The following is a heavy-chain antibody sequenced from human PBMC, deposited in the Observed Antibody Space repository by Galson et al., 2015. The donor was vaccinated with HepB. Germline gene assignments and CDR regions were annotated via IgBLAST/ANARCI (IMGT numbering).Heavy chain of an antibody. CDR2: ISYDGSNK. J-gene: IGHJ4*02. CDR1: GFTFSSYA. V-gene: IGHV3-30-3*01. Sequence: SLRLSCAASGFTFSSYAMHWVRQAPGKGLEWVAVISYDGSNKYYADSVKGRFTISRDNSKNTLYLQMNSLRAEDTAVYYCARDNALRFLEWFPRYWGQGTLVTVSS. CDR3: ARDNALRFLEWFPRY. D-gene: IGHD3-3*01.